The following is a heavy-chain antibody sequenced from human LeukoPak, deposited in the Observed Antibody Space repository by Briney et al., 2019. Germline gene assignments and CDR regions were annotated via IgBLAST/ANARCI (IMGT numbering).Heavy chain of an antibody. D-gene: IGHD1/OR15-1a*01. J-gene: IGHJ6*03. V-gene: IGHV1-2*02. CDR2: INPNSGGT. CDR1: GYTFTGYY. Sequence: GASVKVSCKASGYTFTGYYMHWVRQAPGQGLEWMGWINPNSGGTNYAQKFQGRVTMTRDTSISTAYMELSRLRSDDTAVYYCARATVATFYYMDVWGKGTTDTVSS. CDR3: ARATVATFYYMDV.